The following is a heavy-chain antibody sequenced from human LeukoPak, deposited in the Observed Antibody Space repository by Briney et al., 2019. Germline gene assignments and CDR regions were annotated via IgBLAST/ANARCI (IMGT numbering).Heavy chain of an antibody. CDR3: AVFVTFGGVIVD. CDR2: ISGSGSNI. J-gene: IGHJ4*02. D-gene: IGHD3-16*02. Sequence: GGSLRLSCAASGFTFSSHAMSWVRQAPGKGLEWASLISGSGSNIYYADSVKGRFTFSRDNAKNSLYLQMNSLRAEDTAVYYCAVFVTFGGVIVDWGQGTLVTVSS. CDR1: GFTFSSHA. V-gene: IGHV3-23*01.